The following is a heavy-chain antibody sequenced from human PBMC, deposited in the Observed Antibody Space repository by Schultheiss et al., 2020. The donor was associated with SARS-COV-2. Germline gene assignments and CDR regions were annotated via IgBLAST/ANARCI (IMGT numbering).Heavy chain of an antibody. CDR1: GFTFSSYG. CDR3: ARISSGYYYRYAFDI. J-gene: IGHJ3*02. V-gene: IGHV3-33*08. Sequence: GGSLRLSCAASGFTFSSYGMHWVRQAPGKGLEWVAVIWYDGSNKYYADSVKGRFTISRDNSKNTLYLQMNSLRAEDTAVYYCARISSGYYYRYAFDIWGQGTMVTVSS. CDR2: IWYDGSNK. D-gene: IGHD3-22*01.